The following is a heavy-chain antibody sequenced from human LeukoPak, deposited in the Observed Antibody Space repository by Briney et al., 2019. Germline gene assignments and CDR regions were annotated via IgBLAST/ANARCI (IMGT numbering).Heavy chain of an antibody. Sequence: ASVKVSCKASGGTFSSYAISWVRQAPGQGLEWMGGIIPIFGTANYAQKFQGRVTITADESTSTAYMELSSLRSEDTAVYYCARDSSTYYDFWSGPTSHAFDIWGQGTMVTVSS. CDR3: ARDSSTYYDFWSGPTSHAFDI. CDR2: IIPIFGTA. V-gene: IGHV1-69*13. CDR1: GGTFSSYA. J-gene: IGHJ3*02. D-gene: IGHD3-3*01.